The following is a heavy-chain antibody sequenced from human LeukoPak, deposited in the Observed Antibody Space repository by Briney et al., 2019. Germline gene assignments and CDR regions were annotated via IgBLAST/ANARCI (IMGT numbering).Heavy chain of an antibody. Sequence: GGSLRLSCAASGFTFSSYSMNWVRQAPGKGLEWVSYISSSSSTIYYADSVKGRFTISRDNAKNSLYLQMNSLRAEDTAVYYCAREVGTRSLYDSSGYYYMDVWGKGTTVTVSS. D-gene: IGHD3-22*01. CDR1: GFTFSSYS. V-gene: IGHV3-48*01. CDR3: AREVGTRSLYDSSGYYYMDV. J-gene: IGHJ6*03. CDR2: ISSSSSTI.